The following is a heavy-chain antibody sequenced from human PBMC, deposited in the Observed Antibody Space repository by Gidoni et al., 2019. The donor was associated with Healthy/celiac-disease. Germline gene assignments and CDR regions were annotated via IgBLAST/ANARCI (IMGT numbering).Heavy chain of an antibody. J-gene: IGHJ6*02. CDR2: ISSSASTI. Sequence: EVQLVESGGGLVQPGGSLRLSGAASGVTCSSYEMNWVRQAPGKGLEWVSYISSSASTIYYADSVMGRFTISRDNAKNSLYLQMNSLRAEDTAVYYCARERQYSYGPGHSYYYGMDVWGQGTTVTVSS. D-gene: IGHD5-18*01. CDR3: ARERQYSYGPGHSYYYGMDV. V-gene: IGHV3-48*03. CDR1: GVTCSSYE.